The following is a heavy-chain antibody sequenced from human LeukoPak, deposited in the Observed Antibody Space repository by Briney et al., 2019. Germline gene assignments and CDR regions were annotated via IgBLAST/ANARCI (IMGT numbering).Heavy chain of an antibody. V-gene: IGHV3-30-3*01. J-gene: IGHJ5*02. CDR3: ARDAASGNNWFGP. D-gene: IGHD3-3*01. Sequence: PGGSLRLSCAASGFTFSSYAMHWVRQAPGKGLEWVGVISYDGSNKYYADSVKGRFTISRDNAKNSLYLQMNSLRAEDTAVYYCARDAASGNNWFGPWGQGTLVTVSS. CDR2: ISYDGSNK. CDR1: GFTFSSYA.